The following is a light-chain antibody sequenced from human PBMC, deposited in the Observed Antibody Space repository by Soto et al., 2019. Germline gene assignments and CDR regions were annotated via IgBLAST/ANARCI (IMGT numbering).Light chain of an antibody. V-gene: IGLV1-47*01. J-gene: IGLJ2*01. Sequence: QSVLTQSPSASGTPGQRVTISCSGSSSNIGSNYVYWYQHLPGTAPKLLIYRNNQRPSGVPDRFSGSKSGTSASLAISGLRSEDEADYFCAAWDDSVSGVLFGGGTKLTGL. CDR2: RNN. CDR3: AAWDDSVSGVL. CDR1: SSNIGSNY.